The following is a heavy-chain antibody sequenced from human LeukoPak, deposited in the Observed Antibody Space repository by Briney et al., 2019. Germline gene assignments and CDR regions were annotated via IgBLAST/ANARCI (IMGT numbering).Heavy chain of an antibody. CDR1: GGSISSYY. V-gene: IGHV4-59*01. Sequence: SETLSLTCTVSGGSISSYYWSWIRQPPGKGLEWIGNIYYTGSTDYSPSLKSRVTMALDSSKTQFSLRLRSVTAADTAIYFCARDFSGRPRVLDYWGQGTLVTVSS. CDR2: IYYTGST. D-gene: IGHD1-26*01. J-gene: IGHJ4*02. CDR3: ARDFSGRPRVLDY.